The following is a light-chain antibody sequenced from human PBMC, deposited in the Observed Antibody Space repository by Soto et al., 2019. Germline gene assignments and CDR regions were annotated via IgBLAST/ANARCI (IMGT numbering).Light chain of an antibody. CDR2: GAS. CDR3: QQYGHSLWT. J-gene: IGKJ1*01. CDR1: QSIRDT. V-gene: IGKV3-20*01. Sequence: EIVLTQSPSTLSVSPGGRATLSCRASQSIRDTLAWYQQKPGQAPRLLIYGASSRATGIPDRFSGSGSGTDFTLTISRLEPEDYAVYYCQQYGHSLWTFGQGTKVDI.